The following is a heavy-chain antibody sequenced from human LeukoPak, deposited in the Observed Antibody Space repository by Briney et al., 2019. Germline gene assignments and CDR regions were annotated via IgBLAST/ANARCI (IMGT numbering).Heavy chain of an antibody. V-gene: IGHV4-61*02. CDR1: DDSISSGSYH. D-gene: IGHD4-17*01. Sequence: SETLSLTCTVSDDSISSGSYHWSWIRQPAGKGLEWIGRIYVTGTTNYNLSLKSRVTISINTSKMQFSLKLRSVTVEDTGVYYCARARLPYGPYFDSWGQGTLVTVSS. CDR3: ARARLPYGPYFDS. J-gene: IGHJ4*02. CDR2: IYVTGTT.